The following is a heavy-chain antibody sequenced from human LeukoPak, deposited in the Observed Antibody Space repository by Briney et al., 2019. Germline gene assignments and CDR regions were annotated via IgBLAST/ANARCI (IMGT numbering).Heavy chain of an antibody. D-gene: IGHD4-11*01. CDR3: ARDGSTVTRGGWFDP. CDR1: GVSVSSGGYY. V-gene: IGHV4-31*03. J-gene: IGHJ5*02. Sequence: PSETLSLTCTVSGVSVSSGGYYWSWIRQHPGEGLEWIGYIYYSGSTYYNPSLKSRVTMSVDTSENQFSLNLSSVTAADTAMYYCARDGSTVTRGGWFDPWGQGTLVTVSS. CDR2: IYYSGST.